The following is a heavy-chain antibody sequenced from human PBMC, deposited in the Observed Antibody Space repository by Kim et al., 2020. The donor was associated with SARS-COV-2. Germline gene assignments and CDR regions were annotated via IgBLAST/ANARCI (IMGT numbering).Heavy chain of an antibody. V-gene: IGHV3-23*01. Sequence: SERARFTISGDNSKNTLYLQMNSLRAEDTAVYYCAKHSYSSSSDFDYWGQGTLVTVSS. CDR3: AKHSYSSSSDFDY. J-gene: IGHJ4*02. D-gene: IGHD6-6*01.